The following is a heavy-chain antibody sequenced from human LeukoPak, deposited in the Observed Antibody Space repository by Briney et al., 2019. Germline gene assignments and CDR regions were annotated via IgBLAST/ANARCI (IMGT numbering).Heavy chain of an antibody. D-gene: IGHD4-17*01. CDR1: GYSISSGYF. CDR2: ISHGGST. Sequence: SETLSLTCTVSGYSISSGYFWGWIRQPPGKRLEWIGTISHGGSTYYNPSLKSRVTISVDTSKNQFSLHLSFVTADDTAVFYCARAMVTTEGNYFEYWGQGTLVTVSS. J-gene: IGHJ4*02. CDR3: ARAMVTTEGNYFEY. V-gene: IGHV4-38-2*02.